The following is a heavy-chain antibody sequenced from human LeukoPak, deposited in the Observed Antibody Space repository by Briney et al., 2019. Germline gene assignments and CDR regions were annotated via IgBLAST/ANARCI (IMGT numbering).Heavy chain of an antibody. CDR3: ARDLSRISYYDILTGPYDWFDP. D-gene: IGHD3-9*01. CDR2: ISAYNGNT. J-gene: IGHJ5*02. CDR1: GYTFTSYG. Sequence: ASVKVSCKASGYTFTSYGISWVRQAPGQGLEWMGWISAYNGNTNYAQKLPGRVTMTTDTSTSTAYMELRSLRSDDTAVYYCARDLSRISYYDILTGPYDWFDPWGQGTLVTVSS. V-gene: IGHV1-18*01.